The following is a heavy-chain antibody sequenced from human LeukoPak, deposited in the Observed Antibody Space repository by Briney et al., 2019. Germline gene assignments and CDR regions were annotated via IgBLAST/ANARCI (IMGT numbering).Heavy chain of an antibody. CDR1: GGTFSSYA. J-gene: IGHJ3*02. V-gene: IGHV1-69*13. CDR2: IIPIFGTA. CDR3: ARDRVRHYDFFSPMASDAFDI. D-gene: IGHD3-3*01. Sequence: GASVKVSCKASGGTFSSYAISWVRQAPGQGLEWMGGIIPIFGTANYAQKFQGRVTITADESTSTAYMELSSLRSEDTAVYYCARDRVRHYDFFSPMASDAFDIWGQGTMVTVSS.